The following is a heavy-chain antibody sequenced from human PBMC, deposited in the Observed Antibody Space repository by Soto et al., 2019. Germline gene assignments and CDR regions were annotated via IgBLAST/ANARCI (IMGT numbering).Heavy chain of an antibody. Sequence: QVQLVESGGGVVQPGRSLRLSCAASGFTFSSYGMHWVRQAPGKGLEWVAVIWYDGSNKYYADSVKGRFTISRDNSKNTLYLQMNSLRAEDTAVYYCARDPPQIYGMDVWGQGTTVTVSS. CDR3: ARDPPQIYGMDV. CDR2: IWYDGSNK. CDR1: GFTFSSYG. J-gene: IGHJ6*02. V-gene: IGHV3-33*01.